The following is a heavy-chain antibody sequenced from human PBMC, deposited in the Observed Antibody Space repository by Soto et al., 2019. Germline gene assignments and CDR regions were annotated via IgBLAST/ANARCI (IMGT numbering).Heavy chain of an antibody. CDR2: IYSGGNT. Sequence: GGSLRLSCAASGFTVSSNYMSWVRQAPGKGLEWVSVIYSGGNTYYADSVKGRFTISRDNSKNTLYLQMNSLRAEDTAVYYCARDALGDFYDSSGYYSGMDVWGQGTTVTVS. CDR3: ARDALGDFYDSSGYYSGMDV. CDR1: GFTVSSNY. J-gene: IGHJ6*02. D-gene: IGHD3-22*01. V-gene: IGHV3-66*01.